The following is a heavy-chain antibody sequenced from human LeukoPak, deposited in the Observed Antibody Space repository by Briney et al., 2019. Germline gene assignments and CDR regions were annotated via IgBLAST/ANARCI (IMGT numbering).Heavy chain of an antibody. CDR1: GGSISSGSYY. CDR2: IYTSGST. Sequence: PSETLSLTCTVSGGSISSGSYYWSWIRQPAGKGLEWIGRIYTSGSTNYNPSLKSRVTISVDTSKNQFSLKLSSVTAADTAVYYCARDVRMWGSGSYDYWGQGTLVTVSS. CDR3: ARDVRMWGSGSYDY. V-gene: IGHV4-61*02. J-gene: IGHJ4*02. D-gene: IGHD3-10*01.